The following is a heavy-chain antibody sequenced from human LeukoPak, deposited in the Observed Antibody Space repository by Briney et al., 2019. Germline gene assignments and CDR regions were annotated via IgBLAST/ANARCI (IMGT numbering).Heavy chain of an antibody. CDR2: ISSSGSTI. V-gene: IGHV3-11*04. J-gene: IGHJ6*03. CDR1: GYSISSGDY. D-gene: IGHD3-22*01. CDR3: ARAYDSSGYYSGGRLYYYYYMDV. Sequence: LSLTCTVSGYSISSGDYWGWIRQPPGKGLEWVSYISSSGSTIYYADSVKGRLTISRDNAKNSLYLQMNSLRAEDTAVYYCARAYDSSGYYSGGRLYYYYYMDVWGKGTTVTISS.